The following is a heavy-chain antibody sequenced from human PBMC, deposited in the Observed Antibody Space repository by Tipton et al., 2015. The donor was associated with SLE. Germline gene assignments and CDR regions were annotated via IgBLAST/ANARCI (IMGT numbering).Heavy chain of an antibody. V-gene: IGHV4-61*01. Sequence: TLSLTCTVSGGSVSSGSYYWTWIRQPPGKGLEWIGYIYFTGSTNYSPSLKSRVAISADTSKNQFSLKLTSVTAADTAVYYCARLDVALDVWGQGTTVTVAS. D-gene: IGHD3-9*01. CDR3: ARLDVALDV. J-gene: IGHJ6*02. CDR2: IYFTGST. CDR1: GGSVSSGSYY.